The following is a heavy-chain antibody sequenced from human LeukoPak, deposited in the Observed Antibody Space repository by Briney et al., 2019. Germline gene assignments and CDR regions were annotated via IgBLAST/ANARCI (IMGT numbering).Heavy chain of an antibody. V-gene: IGHV3-66*02. Sequence: GGSLRLSCAASGFTVSTNYMSWVRQAPGKGLEWVSVIYSGGSTYYADSVKGRFTISIDTSKNTLYLQMSSLRAEDTAVYYRARDTFSSGYQRDSWYMDVWGKGTTVTVSS. J-gene: IGHJ6*03. CDR3: ARDTFSSGYQRDSWYMDV. D-gene: IGHD3-3*01. CDR2: IYSGGST. CDR1: GFTVSTNY.